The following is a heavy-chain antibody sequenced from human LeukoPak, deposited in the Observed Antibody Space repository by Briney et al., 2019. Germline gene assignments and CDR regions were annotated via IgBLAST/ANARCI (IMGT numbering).Heavy chain of an antibody. Sequence: GGSLRLSCAASGLTVSSNYMSWVRQAPGKGLEWVSVIYSGGSTYYADSVKGRFTISRDNAKNSLYLQMNSLRAEDTAVYYCARYLGTTGFYYYGMDVWGQGTTVTVSS. V-gene: IGHV3-53*01. CDR1: GLTVSSNY. CDR3: ARYLGTTGFYYYGMDV. CDR2: IYSGGST. D-gene: IGHD1-1*01. J-gene: IGHJ6*02.